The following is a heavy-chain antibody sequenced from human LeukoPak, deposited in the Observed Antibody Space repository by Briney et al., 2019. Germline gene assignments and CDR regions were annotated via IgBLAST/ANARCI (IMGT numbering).Heavy chain of an antibody. D-gene: IGHD3-10*01. V-gene: IGHV4-61*02. Sequence: SQTLSLTCTVSGGSITSGSFYWAWIRQSAGKGLEWIGRIYSSGITNYNPSLKSRLTMSIDTSKSQFFLNLSSLTAADTAVYYCARGITGGGRFDPWGQGTLVTVSS. CDR3: ARGITGGGRFDP. CDR1: GGSITSGSFY. J-gene: IGHJ5*02. CDR2: IYSSGIT.